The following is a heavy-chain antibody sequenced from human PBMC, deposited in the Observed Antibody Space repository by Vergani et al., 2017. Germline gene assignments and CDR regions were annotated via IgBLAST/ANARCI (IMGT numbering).Heavy chain of an antibody. CDR3: ARGSAPPRYCSGGSCPNYYMDV. CDR2: INPNSGGT. J-gene: IGHJ6*03. CDR1: GYTFTGYY. Sequence: QVQLVQSGAEVKKPGASVKVSCKASGYTFTGYYMHWVRQAPGQGLEWMGWINPNSGGTNYAQKFQGRVTMTRDTSISTAYMELSRLRSDDTAVYYCARGSAPPRYCSGGSCPNYYMDVWGKGTTVTVSS. V-gene: IGHV1-2*02. D-gene: IGHD2-15*01.